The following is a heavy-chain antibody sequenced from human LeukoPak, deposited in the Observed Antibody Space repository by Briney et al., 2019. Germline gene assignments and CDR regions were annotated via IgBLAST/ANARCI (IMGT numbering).Heavy chain of an antibody. CDR1: GGSISSSSYY. J-gene: IGHJ6*03. D-gene: IGHD6-13*01. Sequence: SSETLSLTCTVSGGSISSSSYYWGWIRQPPGKGLEWIGSIYYSGSTYYNPSLKSRVTISVDTSKNQFSLKLSSVTAADTAVYYCAREVSLAYSTQLVERAPYYMDVWGKGTTVTVSS. V-gene: IGHV4-39*07. CDR2: IYYSGST. CDR3: AREVSLAYSTQLVERAPYYMDV.